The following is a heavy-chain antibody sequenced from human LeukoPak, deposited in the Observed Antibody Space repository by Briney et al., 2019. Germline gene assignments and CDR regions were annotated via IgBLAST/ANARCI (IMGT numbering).Heavy chain of an antibody. J-gene: IGHJ4*02. V-gene: IGHV4-59*01. CDR2: VYDSGST. CDR1: GGSISSYY. D-gene: IGHD5-18*01. Sequence: SETLSLTCTVSGGSISSYYWSWIRQPPGKGLEWIGYVYDSGSTNYNPSLKSRVTISLDTSKNQFSLKLSSVTAADTAVYYCAGTPGYSYGLFDYWGQGTLVTVS. CDR3: AGTPGYSYGLFDY.